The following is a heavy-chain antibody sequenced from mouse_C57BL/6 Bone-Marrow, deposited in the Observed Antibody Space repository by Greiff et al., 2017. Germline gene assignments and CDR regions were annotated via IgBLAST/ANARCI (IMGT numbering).Heavy chain of an antibody. CDR1: GYTFTSYW. J-gene: IGHJ2*01. CDR3: ARDGPYFDY. CDR2: IYPSDSET. D-gene: IGHD2-3*01. V-gene: IGHV1-61*01. Sequence: QVQLQQPGAELVRPGSSVKLSCKASGYTFTSYWMDWVKQRPGQGLEWIGNIYPSDSETHYNQKFKDKATLTVDKSSSTACMQLSSLTSEDSAVYYCARDGPYFDYWGQGTTLTVSS.